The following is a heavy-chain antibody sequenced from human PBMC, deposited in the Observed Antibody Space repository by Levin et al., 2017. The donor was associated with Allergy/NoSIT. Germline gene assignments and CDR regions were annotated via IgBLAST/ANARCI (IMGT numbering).Heavy chain of an antibody. CDR1: GFTFSSYA. Sequence: GESLKISCAASGFTFSSYAMSWVRQAPGKGLEWVSAIYASADSIYYSDSVKGRFTISRDSSKNTLYLHMNSLRAEDTAVYYYARSSRGYGTFDYWGQGTLVTVSS. J-gene: IGHJ4*02. CDR2: IYASADSI. V-gene: IGHV3-23*01. CDR3: ARSSRGYGTFDY. D-gene: IGHD5-12*01.